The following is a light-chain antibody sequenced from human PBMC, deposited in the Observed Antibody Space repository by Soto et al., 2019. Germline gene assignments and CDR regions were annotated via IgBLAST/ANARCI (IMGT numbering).Light chain of an antibody. CDR1: QSLLHSNGYNY. V-gene: IGKV2-28*01. CDR3: MQALQTPWT. Sequence: DIVMTQSPLSLPVTPGEPASISCRSSQSLLHSNGYNYLDWYLQKPGQSPQLLIYLGSNRASGVPDRFSGSGSGTDFTLKISRVEAEDVAVYYCMQALQTPWTLGQGTKVDI. J-gene: IGKJ1*01. CDR2: LGS.